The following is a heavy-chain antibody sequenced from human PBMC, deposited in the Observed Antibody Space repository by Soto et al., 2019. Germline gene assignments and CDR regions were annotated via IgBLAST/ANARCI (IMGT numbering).Heavy chain of an antibody. CDR1: GGSFSGYY. D-gene: IGHD3-10*01. V-gene: IGHV4-34*01. CDR2: INHSGST. CDR3: ARGTYYYGSGSYLPKYYFDY. Sequence: SETLSLTCAVYGGSFSGYYWSWILQPPGKGLEWIGEINHSGSTNYNPSLKSRVTISVDTSKNQFSLKLSSVTAADTAVYYCARGTYYYGSGSYLPKYYFDYWGQGTLVTVSS. J-gene: IGHJ4*02.